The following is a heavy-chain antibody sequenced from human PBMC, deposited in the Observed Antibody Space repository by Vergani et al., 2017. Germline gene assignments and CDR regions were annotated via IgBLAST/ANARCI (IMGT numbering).Heavy chain of an antibody. D-gene: IGHD3-10*01. J-gene: IGHJ5*02. CDR2: TYHSGST. CDR3: RRVADFYGLGSCYLDL. CDR1: GGSMSGYT. V-gene: IGHV4-59*01. Sequence: QVRLQESGPGLVRPSEPLSLTCSVSGGSMSGYTWSWIRQPPGKELEWIGYTYHSGSTNYNPSLETRVTISGDTSKNLFSLKLNSVTAADTAVYYCRRVADFYGLGSCYLDLWGQGILVTVSS.